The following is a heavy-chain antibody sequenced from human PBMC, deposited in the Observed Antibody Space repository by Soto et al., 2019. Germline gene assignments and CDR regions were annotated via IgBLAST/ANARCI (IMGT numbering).Heavy chain of an antibody. CDR1: GFTFSSYG. V-gene: IGHV3-30*18. D-gene: IGHD3-9*01. CDR2: ISYDGSNK. CDR3: AKDTTYYDILTGIHYFDY. J-gene: IGHJ4*02. Sequence: PGGSLRLSCAASGFTFSSYGMHWVRQAPGKGLEWVAVISYDGSNKYYADSVKGRFTISRDNSKNTLYLQMNSLRAEDTAVYYCAKDTTYYDILTGIHYFDYWGQGTLVTVSS.